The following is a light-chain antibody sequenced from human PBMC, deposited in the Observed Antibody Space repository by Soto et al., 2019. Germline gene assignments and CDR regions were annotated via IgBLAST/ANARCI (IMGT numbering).Light chain of an antibody. CDR3: QQYDVSPFT. J-gene: IGKJ3*01. V-gene: IGKV3-20*01. Sequence: EDVLTQSPGTLSLSPGERATLSCRASQSVSSTYLAWYQQKPGQAPRLLIYGASNRATGIPDRFSGSGSGTDFTLTIRRLEPEDFAVYFCQQYDVSPFTFGPGTKVDIK. CDR1: QSVSSTY. CDR2: GAS.